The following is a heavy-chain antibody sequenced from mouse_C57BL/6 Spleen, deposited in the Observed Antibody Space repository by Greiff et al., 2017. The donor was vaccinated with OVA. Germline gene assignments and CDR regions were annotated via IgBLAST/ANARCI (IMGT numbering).Heavy chain of an antibody. D-gene: IGHD1-1*01. CDR3: APKSYYGSSYRYFDV. CDR2: IDPANGNT. V-gene: IGHV14-3*01. CDR1: GFTIKNTY. Sequence: DVKLVESVAELVRPGASVKLSCTASGFTIKNTYMHWVKQRPEQGLEWIGRIDPANGNTKYAPKFQGKATITADTSSNTAYLQLSSLTSEDTAIYYCAPKSYYGSSYRYFDVWGTGTTVTVSS. J-gene: IGHJ1*03.